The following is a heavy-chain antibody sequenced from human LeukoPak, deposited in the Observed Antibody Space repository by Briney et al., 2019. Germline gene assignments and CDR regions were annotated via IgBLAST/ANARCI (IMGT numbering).Heavy chain of an antibody. V-gene: IGHV4-59*01. Sequence: SETLSLTCTVSGGSISSYYWSWIRQPPGKGLEWIGYISYSGSTNFNPSLKSRVTISVDTSKNQISLKLSSVTAADTAVYYCAREGTAGTNLNWFDPWGQGTLVTVSS. CDR3: AREGTAGTNLNWFDP. CDR2: ISYSGST. J-gene: IGHJ5*02. CDR1: GGSISSYY. D-gene: IGHD1-1*01.